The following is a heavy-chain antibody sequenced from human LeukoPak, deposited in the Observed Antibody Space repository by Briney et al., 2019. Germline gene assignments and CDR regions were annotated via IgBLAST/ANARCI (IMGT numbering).Heavy chain of an antibody. D-gene: IGHD6-19*01. CDR2: IYGGGST. CDR1: GVTVSNNF. V-gene: IGHV3-53*01. J-gene: IGHJ4*02. Sequence: GGSLRLSCAASGVTVSNNFMSWVRQAPGKGLEWASVIYGGGSTYYADSVKGRFTISRDTSKNTLYLQMNSLRAEDTAVYYCASWPGGWYGEDSWGQGTLVTVSS. CDR3: ASWPGGWYGEDS.